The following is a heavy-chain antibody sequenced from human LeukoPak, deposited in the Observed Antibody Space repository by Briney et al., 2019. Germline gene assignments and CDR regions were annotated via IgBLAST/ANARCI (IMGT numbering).Heavy chain of an antibody. D-gene: IGHD3-10*01. V-gene: IGHV3-23*01. J-gene: IGHJ4*02. CDR2: ISGSGGST. CDR1: GFTFSSYG. CDR3: AKYPIYYYGSGRQPYDY. Sequence: GGTLRLSCAASGFTFSSYGMSWVRQAPGKGLEWVSAISGSGGSTYYADSVKGRFTISRDNSENTLSLQMNSLRAEDTAVYYCAKYPIYYYGSGRQPYDYWGQGALVTVSS.